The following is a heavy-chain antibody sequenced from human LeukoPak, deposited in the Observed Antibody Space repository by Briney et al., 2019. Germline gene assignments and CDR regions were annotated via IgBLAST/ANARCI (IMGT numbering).Heavy chain of an antibody. CDR1: GSSISSTDFY. V-gene: IGHV4-39*01. J-gene: IGHJ5*01. Sequence: SETLSLTCSVSGSSISSTDFYWGWIRLPPGKGLEWIGSVSYSGNTFYNPSLKSRVAISVDTSRNQFSLKLSSVTAADTAVYYCARHGASGTGTTRLDSWGQGTLVTVSS. CDR3: ARHGASGTGTTRLDS. D-gene: IGHD1-1*01. CDR2: VSYSGNT.